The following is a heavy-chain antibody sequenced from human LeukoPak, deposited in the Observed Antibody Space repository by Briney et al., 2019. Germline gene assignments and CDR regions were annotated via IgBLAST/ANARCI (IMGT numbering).Heavy chain of an antibody. CDR2: ISPYNGDT. D-gene: IGHD1-14*01. Sequence: WASVKVSCKASGYTFTSYGISWVRQAPGQGLEWVGWISPYNGDTKYAQKFQGRVTMTTDTSTSTAYMDLRSLRSDDTAVYYCAREASTTWPNWFDPWGQGTLVTVSS. CDR3: AREASTTWPNWFDP. V-gene: IGHV1-18*01. J-gene: IGHJ5*02. CDR1: GYTFTSYG.